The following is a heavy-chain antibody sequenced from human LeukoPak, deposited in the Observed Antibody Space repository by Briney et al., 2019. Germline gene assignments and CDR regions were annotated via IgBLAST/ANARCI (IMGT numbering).Heavy chain of an antibody. V-gene: IGHV3-9*01. CDR2: ISWNSGAK. CDR1: RFTFEHYA. J-gene: IGHJ6*02. D-gene: IGHD2-15*01. Sequence: PGGSLRLSCSASRFTFEHYAMHWVRQAPGKGLEWVSGISWNSGAKGYADSVKGRFTISRDNAKNSLYLQMNSLRAEDTAVYYCARDLIRPENCSGGSCYYYYYGMDVWGQGTTVTVSS. CDR3: ARDLIRPENCSGGSCYYYYYGMDV.